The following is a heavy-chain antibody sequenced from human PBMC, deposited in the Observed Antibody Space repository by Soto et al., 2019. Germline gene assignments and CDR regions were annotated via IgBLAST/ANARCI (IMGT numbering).Heavy chain of an antibody. CDR1: GFTFSSYA. CDR3: ARGGMFVVVPAARGGTFDY. J-gene: IGHJ4*02. Sequence: QVQLVESGGGVVQPGRSLRLSCAASGFTFSSYAMHWVRQAPGKGLEWVAVISYDGSNKYYADSVKGRFTISRDNSKNTLYLQMNSLRAEDTAVYYCARGGMFVVVPAARGGTFDYWGQGTLVTVSS. D-gene: IGHD2-2*01. V-gene: IGHV3-30-3*01. CDR2: ISYDGSNK.